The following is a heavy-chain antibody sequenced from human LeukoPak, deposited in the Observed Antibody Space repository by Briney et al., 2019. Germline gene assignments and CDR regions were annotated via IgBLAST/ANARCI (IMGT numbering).Heavy chain of an antibody. J-gene: IGHJ4*02. D-gene: IGHD3-10*01. Sequence: PSQTLSLTCAVSGGSTSSGDFPWRWLRQPPGKGLEWIGYIFHTGHTSYNPSLKSRVTISVDMSKNQLSLRLTSVTAADTAVYYCARGFYGAGSHFDYWGQGTLVTVSS. V-gene: IGHV4-30-2*01. CDR1: GGSTSSGDFP. CDR3: ARGFYGAGSHFDY. CDR2: IFHTGHT.